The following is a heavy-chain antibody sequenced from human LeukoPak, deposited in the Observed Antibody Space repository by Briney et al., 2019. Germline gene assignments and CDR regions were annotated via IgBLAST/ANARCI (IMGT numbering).Heavy chain of an antibody. Sequence: SETLSLTCAVSGGSISSGGYSSSWIRQPPGKGLEWIGYIYHSGSTYYNPSLKSRVTISVDRSKNQFSLKLSSVTAADTAVYYCARDKPGIDAFDIWGQGTMVTVSS. CDR2: IYHSGST. CDR3: ARDKPGIDAFDI. J-gene: IGHJ3*02. D-gene: IGHD1-14*01. V-gene: IGHV4-30-2*01. CDR1: GGSISSGGYS.